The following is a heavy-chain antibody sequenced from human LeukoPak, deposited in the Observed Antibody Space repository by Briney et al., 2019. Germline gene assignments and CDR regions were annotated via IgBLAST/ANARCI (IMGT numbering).Heavy chain of an antibody. D-gene: IGHD3-3*01. CDR1: GYTFTSYD. J-gene: IGHJ6*02. V-gene: IGHV1-8*01. Sequence: ALVKVSCKASGYTFTSYDINWVRQATGQGLEWMGWMNPNSGNTGYAQKFQGRVTMTRNTSISTAYMELSSLRSEDTAVYYCARGGYYDFWSGYFGVYGMDVWGQGTTVTVSS. CDR2: MNPNSGNT. CDR3: ARGGYYDFWSGYFGVYGMDV.